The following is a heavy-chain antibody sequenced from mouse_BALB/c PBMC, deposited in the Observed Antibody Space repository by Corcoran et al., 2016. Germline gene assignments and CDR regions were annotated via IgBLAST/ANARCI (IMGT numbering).Heavy chain of an antibody. J-gene: IGHJ1*01. V-gene: IGHV14-1*02. CDR3: ANFDV. Sequence: EVQLQQSGAELVRPGALVKLSCKASGFNIKDYYMHWVKQRPEQGLAWIGWIDPENGNTIYDPKFQGKASITADTSSNTAYLQLSSLTSEDTAVYYCANFDVWGAGTTVTVSS. CDR1: GFNIKDYY. CDR2: IDPENGNT.